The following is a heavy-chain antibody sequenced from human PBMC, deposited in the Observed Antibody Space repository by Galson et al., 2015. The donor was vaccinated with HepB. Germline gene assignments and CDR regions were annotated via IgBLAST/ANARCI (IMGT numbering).Heavy chain of an antibody. Sequence: SETLSLTCAVYGGSFSGYYWSWIRQPPGKGLEWIGEINHSGSTNYNPSLKSRVTISVDTSKNQFSLKLSSVTAADTAVYYCAREPYSRENAFDIWGQGTMVTVSS. CDR2: INHSGST. D-gene: IGHD6-13*01. J-gene: IGHJ3*02. V-gene: IGHV4-34*01. CDR3: AREPYSRENAFDI. CDR1: GGSFSGYY.